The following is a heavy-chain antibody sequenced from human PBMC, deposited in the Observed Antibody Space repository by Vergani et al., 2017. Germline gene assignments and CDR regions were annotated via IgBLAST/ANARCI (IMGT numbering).Heavy chain of an antibody. CDR1: GGTFSSNS. Sequence: QGQLAQSGAEVKKPGSSVKVSCKASGGTFSSNSISWVRQAPGQGLEWMGRIIPIFGTTSYAQKFQGRVTILADESTSTAYMELRSLRSDDTAVYYCARGGKTRYGMDVWGQGTTVTVSS. CDR3: ARGGKTRYGMDV. V-gene: IGHV1-69*13. CDR2: IIPIFGTT. D-gene: IGHD3-10*01. J-gene: IGHJ6*02.